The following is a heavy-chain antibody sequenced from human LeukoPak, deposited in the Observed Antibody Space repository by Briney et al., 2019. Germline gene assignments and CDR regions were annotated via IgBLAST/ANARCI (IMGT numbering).Heavy chain of an antibody. Sequence: GGSLRLSCAASGFTFSSYWMTWVRQAPGEGLEWVANIKQDGSEKYYVDSVKGRFTISRDNAKNSLYLQMNSLRAEDTALYYCAKDSGPIAAAGATLGYWGQGTLVTVSS. V-gene: IGHV3-7*03. CDR1: GFTFSSYW. CDR3: AKDSGPIAAAGATLGY. J-gene: IGHJ4*02. D-gene: IGHD6-13*01. CDR2: IKQDGSEK.